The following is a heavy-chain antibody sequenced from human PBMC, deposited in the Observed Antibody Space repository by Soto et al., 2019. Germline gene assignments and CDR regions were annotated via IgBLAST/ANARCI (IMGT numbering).Heavy chain of an antibody. Sequence: PGGSLRLSCVASGIPVSSNYMTWVRQAPGKGLEWVSVLHSGGDTYYANSVKGRFTISRDNSKNTLYLQMNSLRAEDTAVYYCARDSSSSGYYFDFLSQDRFSPPVSWFAPRGQGTLVTVSS. V-gene: IGHV3-53*01. CDR3: ARDSSSSGYYFDFLSQDRFSPPVSWFAP. CDR1: GIPVSSNY. D-gene: IGHD3-22*01. CDR2: LHSGGDT. J-gene: IGHJ5*02.